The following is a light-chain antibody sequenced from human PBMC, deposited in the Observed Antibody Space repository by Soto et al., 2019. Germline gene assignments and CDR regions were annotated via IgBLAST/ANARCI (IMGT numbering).Light chain of an antibody. V-gene: IGKV1-39*01. Sequence: DIQMTQSPSSMSASVGDRVTITCRASQSISAYLNWYQQKPGKAPMLLIYAASSLQSGVPSRFSGSGSGTDFTLTISSLQPEDFATYYCQESYSTPSVTFGPGTKVDIK. CDR1: QSISAY. J-gene: IGKJ3*01. CDR2: AAS. CDR3: QESYSTPSVT.